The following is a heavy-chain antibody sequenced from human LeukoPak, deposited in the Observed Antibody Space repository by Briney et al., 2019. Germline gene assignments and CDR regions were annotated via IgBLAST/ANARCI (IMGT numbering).Heavy chain of an antibody. CDR1: GASITRRY. D-gene: IGHD3-10*01. CDR3: GRGGGGSYLEYSFDH. Sequence: SETLSLTCTVSGASITRRYWSWIRQPPGRGLEWIGYINYSGNTNYNPSLKSRVTISVDTSKNQFSLKLSSVTAADTAVYYCGRGGGGSYLEYSFDHWGQGTLVTVSS. V-gene: IGHV4-59*11. J-gene: IGHJ4*02. CDR2: INYSGNT.